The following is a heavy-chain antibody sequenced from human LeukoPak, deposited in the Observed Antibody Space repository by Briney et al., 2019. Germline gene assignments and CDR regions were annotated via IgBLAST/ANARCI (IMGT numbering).Heavy chain of an antibody. CDR2: ISSSSSYI. CDR1: GFTFSSYS. V-gene: IGHV3-21*01. Sequence: PGGSLRLSCAASGFTFSSYSMNWVRQAPGKGLEWVSSISSSSSYIYYADSVKGRFTISRDNAKNSLYLQMNSLRAEDTAVYYCAFSSSWSNDAFDIWGQGTMVTVSS. D-gene: IGHD6-13*01. J-gene: IGHJ3*02. CDR3: AFSSSWSNDAFDI.